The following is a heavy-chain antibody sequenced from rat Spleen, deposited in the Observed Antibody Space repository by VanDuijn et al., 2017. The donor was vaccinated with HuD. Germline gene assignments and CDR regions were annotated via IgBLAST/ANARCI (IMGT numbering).Heavy chain of an antibody. J-gene: IGHJ3*01. CDR1: GFTYSTAW. CDR2: IKAKSNNYAT. CDR3: AWPALAY. V-gene: IGHV6-6*01. Sequence: EVQVLESGGGLVQPGTSLKLSCATSGFTYSTAWMSWYRQSPEKRLEWVARIKAKSNNYATNYTESVKGRFTISRDDSKSSIYLQMNNLKEEDTAIYYCAWPALAYWGQGTLVTVSS.